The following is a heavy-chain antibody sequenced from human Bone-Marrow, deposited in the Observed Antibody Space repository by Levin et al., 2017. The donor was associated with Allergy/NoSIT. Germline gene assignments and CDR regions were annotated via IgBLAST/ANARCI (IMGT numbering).Heavy chain of an antibody. D-gene: IGHD5-12*01. CDR1: GGTFSSYA. CDR3: ASGGSSWLRFKVGPLSAPFDY. CDR2: IIPIFGTA. Sequence: SVKVSCKASGGTFSSYAISWVRQAPGQGLEWMGGIIPIFGTANYAQKFQGRVTITADESTSTAYMELSSLRSEDTAVYYCASGGSSWLRFKVGPLSAPFDYWGQGTLVTVSS. J-gene: IGHJ4*02. V-gene: IGHV1-69*13.